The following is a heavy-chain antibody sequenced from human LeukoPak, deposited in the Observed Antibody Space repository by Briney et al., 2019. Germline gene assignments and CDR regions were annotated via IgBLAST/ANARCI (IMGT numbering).Heavy chain of an antibody. CDR3: ARRRYYDGSGYLE. CDR1: GDSDSRSDSY. J-gene: IGHJ1*01. V-gene: IGHV4-39*01. CDR2: IYYSGRT. Sequence: SETLSLTCSVYGDSDSRSDSYWDWIRQPPGKGLEWIGTIYYSGRTYYSPSLKSRVTMSVDLSNNQISLNLRSVTAADTAVYYCARRRYYDGSGYLEWGQGTLLSVSS. D-gene: IGHD3-22*01.